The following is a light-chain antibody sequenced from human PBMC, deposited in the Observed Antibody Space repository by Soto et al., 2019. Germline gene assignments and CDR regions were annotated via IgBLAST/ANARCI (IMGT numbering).Light chain of an antibody. CDR3: SSYVGSKTL. V-gene: IGLV2-8*01. Sequence: QSVLTQPPSASGSPGQSVTISCTGTSSDVGGYNYVSWYQQHPGKAPKLMIYEVSKRPSGVPDRFSGSKSGNTASLTVSGLQAEDEADYYCSSYVGSKTLFGGGTKLTVL. CDR1: SSDVGGYNY. J-gene: IGLJ2*01. CDR2: EVS.